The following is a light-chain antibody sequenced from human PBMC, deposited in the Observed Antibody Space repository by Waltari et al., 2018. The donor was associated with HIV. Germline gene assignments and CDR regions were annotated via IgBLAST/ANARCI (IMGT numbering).Light chain of an antibody. CDR1: SSHVGGYNY. CDR3: SSYTSSSTLYVV. J-gene: IGLJ2*01. V-gene: IGLV2-14*01. Sequence: QSALTQSASVSGSPGQSITISCTGTSSHVGGYNYVSWYQQHPGKAPKLMIYEVSNRPSGVSNRFSGSKSGNTASLTISGLQAEDEADYYCSSYTSSSTLYVVFGGGTKLTVL. CDR2: EVS.